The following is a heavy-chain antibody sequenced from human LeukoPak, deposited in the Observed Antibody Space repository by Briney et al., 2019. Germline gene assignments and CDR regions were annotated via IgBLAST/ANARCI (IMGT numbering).Heavy chain of an antibody. D-gene: IGHD6-19*01. CDR3: ARDYRAYYSSEFGY. V-gene: IGHV1-18*01. CDR2: ISAYNGNT. Sequence: ASVTVSCKASGYTFTSYGISWVRQAPGQGLEWMGWISAYNGNTNYAQKLQGRVTMTTDTSTSTAYMELRSLRSDDTAVYYCARDYRAYYSSEFGYWGQGTLVTVSS. CDR1: GYTFTSYG. J-gene: IGHJ4*02.